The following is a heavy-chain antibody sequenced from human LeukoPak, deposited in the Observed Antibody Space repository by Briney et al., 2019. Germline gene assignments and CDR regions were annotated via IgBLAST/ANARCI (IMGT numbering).Heavy chain of an antibody. CDR1: GFTFSSYW. CDR3: ARVLIAATGADY. D-gene: IGHD6-13*01. CDR2: ISSDGSST. J-gene: IGHJ4*02. Sequence: GGSLRLSCAASGFTFSSYWMYWVRQAPGRGLVWVSRISSDGSSTTYVDSVKGRFTISRDNAKNTLYLQMNSLRAEDTAVYYCARVLIAATGADYWGQGTLVTVSS. V-gene: IGHV3-74*03.